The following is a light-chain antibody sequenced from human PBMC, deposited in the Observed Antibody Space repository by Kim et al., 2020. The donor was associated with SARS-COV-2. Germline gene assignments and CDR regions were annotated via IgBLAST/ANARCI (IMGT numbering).Light chain of an antibody. J-gene: IGLJ2*01. V-gene: IGLV3-19*01. CDR2: DKN. Sequence: VCLGHTVRITRKGDSMRSDYESWYQQKQGQAPVLVIYDKNKRPSVIPDRFSGSSSGNTAYLNITGAQQEDEADYYCNSRDSSSNPVFGGGTKLTV. CDR3: NSRDSSSNPV. CDR1: SMRSDY.